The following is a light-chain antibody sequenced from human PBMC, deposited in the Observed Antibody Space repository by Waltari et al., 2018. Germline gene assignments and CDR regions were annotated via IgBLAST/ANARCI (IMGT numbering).Light chain of an antibody. CDR1: QSVSSY. Sequence: EIVLTQSPATLSLSPGERATLSCRASQSVSSYLAWYQQKPGQAPRLLIYDASNRATGIPARFSGSGSGTDFTLTISSLEPEDFAVYYCQQRRNWPKWTFGQGTKVEIK. V-gene: IGKV3-11*01. CDR2: DAS. J-gene: IGKJ1*01. CDR3: QQRRNWPKWT.